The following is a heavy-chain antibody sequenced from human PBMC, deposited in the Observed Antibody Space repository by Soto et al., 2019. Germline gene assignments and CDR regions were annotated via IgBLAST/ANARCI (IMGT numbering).Heavy chain of an antibody. CDR3: ARQDSSGWYFDY. V-gene: IGHV4-59*08. CDR2: IYYSGST. J-gene: IGHJ4*02. CDR1: GGSISSYY. D-gene: IGHD6-19*01. Sequence: SETLSLTCTVSGGSISSYYWSWIRQPPGKGLEWIGYIYYSGSTIYTPSLKSRVTISVDTSKNQFSLKLSSVTAADTAVYYCARQDSSGWYFDYWGQGTLVTVSS.